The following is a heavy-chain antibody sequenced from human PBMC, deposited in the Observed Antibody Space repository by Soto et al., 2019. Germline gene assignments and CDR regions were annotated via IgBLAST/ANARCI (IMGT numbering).Heavy chain of an antibody. CDR1: GFTFSSYW. D-gene: IGHD6-19*01. CDR2: LNSDGSSA. V-gene: IGHV3-74*01. J-gene: IGHJ4*02. CDR3: VRVQRGGWYFDY. Sequence: EVQLVEFGGGLVQPGGSLRLSCAASGFTFSSYWLHWVRQAPGKGLVWLSRLNSDGSSAYYADSVKGRFTISRDNAQNTVFLHMNSLGDEDTAVYYCVRVQRGGWYFDYWGQGTLVTVSS.